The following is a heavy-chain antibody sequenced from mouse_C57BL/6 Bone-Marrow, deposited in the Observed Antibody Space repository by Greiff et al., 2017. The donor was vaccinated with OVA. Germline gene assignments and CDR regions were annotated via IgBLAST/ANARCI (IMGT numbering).Heavy chain of an antibody. V-gene: IGHV5-9-1*02. CDR3: TWSRSACAMDY. CDR2: ISRGGGYI. J-gene: IGHJ4*01. Sequence: EVKLVESGAGLVKPGGSLKLSCAASGFTFSSYAMSWVRQTPEKRLEWVAYISRGGGYIYYADTVKGRFTISRDNARNTLYLQMSSLKAEDRAMNYCTWSRSACAMDYWGQGTSVTVSS. CDR1: GFTFSSYA. D-gene: IGHD1-1*01.